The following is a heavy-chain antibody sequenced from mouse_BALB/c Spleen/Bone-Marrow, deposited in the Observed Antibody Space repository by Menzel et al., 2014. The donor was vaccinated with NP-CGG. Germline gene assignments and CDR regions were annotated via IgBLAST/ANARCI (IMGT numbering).Heavy chain of an antibody. V-gene: IGHV1S135*01. CDR2: IDPYSGGT. D-gene: IGHD2-14*01. J-gene: IGHJ2*01. CDR3: SRGVLAYFDY. Sequence: EVKLQESGPELVKPGASVKVSCKASGYAFTNYNMNWVKQSHGKSLEWIGYIDPYSGGTNYNQKFRGKATLTVDKSSSTAYMHLNSLTSEDSAVYYCSRGVLAYFDYWGQGTTLTVSS. CDR1: GYAFTNYN.